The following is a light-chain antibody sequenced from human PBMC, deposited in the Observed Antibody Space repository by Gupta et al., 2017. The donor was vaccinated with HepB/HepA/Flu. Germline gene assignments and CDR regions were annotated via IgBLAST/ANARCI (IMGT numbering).Light chain of an antibody. CDR3: QQYNNLPT. J-gene: IGKJ4*01. CDR1: QSVSSN. CDR2: GAS. V-gene: IGKV3-15*01. Sequence: EIVMTQSPATLSVSPGERATLSCRASQSVSSNLAWYQQKPGQAPRLLIYGASTRATGIPARFSGSGSGTEFTLTISRLQSEDFAVYYCQQYNNLPTFGGGTKVEIK.